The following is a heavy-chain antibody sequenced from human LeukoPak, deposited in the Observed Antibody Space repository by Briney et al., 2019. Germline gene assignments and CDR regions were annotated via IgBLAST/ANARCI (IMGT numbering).Heavy chain of an antibody. Sequence: GGPLRLSCAASGFTFSSYSMNWVRQAPGKGLEWVSSISSSSSYIYYADSVKGRFTISRDNAKNSLYLQMNSLRAEDTAVYYCARGRELWGYYGSGSYYYDYWGQGTLVTVSS. V-gene: IGHV3-21*01. CDR3: ARGRELWGYYGSGSYYYDY. J-gene: IGHJ4*02. D-gene: IGHD3-10*01. CDR1: GFTFSSYS. CDR2: ISSSSSYI.